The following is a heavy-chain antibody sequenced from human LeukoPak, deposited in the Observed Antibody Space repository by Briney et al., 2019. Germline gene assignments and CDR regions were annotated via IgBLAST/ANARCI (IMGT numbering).Heavy chain of an antibody. CDR1: GGSFSGYY. J-gene: IGHJ3*02. CDR3: ARVDTGVLAFDI. D-gene: IGHD5-18*01. V-gene: IGHV4-34*01. Sequence: SETLSLTCAVYGGSFSGYYWSWIRQPPGKGLEWIGEINHSGSTNYNPSLKSRVTISVDTSKNQFSLKLSSVTAADTAVYYCARVDTGVLAFDIWGQGTMVTVSS. CDR2: INHSGST.